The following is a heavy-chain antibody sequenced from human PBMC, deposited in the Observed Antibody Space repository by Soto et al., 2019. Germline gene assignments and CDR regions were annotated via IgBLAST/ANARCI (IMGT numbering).Heavy chain of an antibody. V-gene: IGHV1-2*02. D-gene: IGHD2-21*02. CDR3: ARVYCGGDCAVPYYGMDV. Sequence: ASVKVSCKASGYTFTGYYMHWVRQAPGQGFEWMGWVNPNSGGTNYAQKFQGRVTMTRGTSISTAYMELSRLRSDDTAVYYCARVYCGGDCAVPYYGMDVWGQGTTVTVSS. CDR1: GYTFTGYY. CDR2: VNPNSGGT. J-gene: IGHJ6*02.